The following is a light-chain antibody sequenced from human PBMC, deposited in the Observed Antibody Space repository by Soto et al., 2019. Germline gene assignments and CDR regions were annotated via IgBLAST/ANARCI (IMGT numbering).Light chain of an antibody. Sequence: QAVVTQPPSASGTPGQRITISCSGSSSNIGSHSVNWYQQLPGTAPKLLIYRSSQRPSGVPDRFSGSKSGTSASLAISGLPSGEEADYYCALCDGSLNGPVFGGGTKLAVL. V-gene: IGLV1-44*01. CDR2: RSS. CDR3: ALCDGSLNGPV. J-gene: IGLJ3*02. CDR1: SSNIGSHS.